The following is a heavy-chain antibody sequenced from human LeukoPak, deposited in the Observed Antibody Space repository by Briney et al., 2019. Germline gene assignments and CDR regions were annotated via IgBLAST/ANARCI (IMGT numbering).Heavy chain of an antibody. V-gene: IGHV3-9*01. CDR3: AKEGSGSYYDYFDY. CDR1: GFTFDDYT. D-gene: IGHD1-26*01. Sequence: GGSLRLSCAASGFTFDDYTMHWVRQAPGKGLEWVSGISWNSGSIGYADSVKGRFTISRDNAKNSLYLQMNSLRAEDTALYYCAKEGSGSYYDYFDYWGQGTLVTVSS. J-gene: IGHJ4*02. CDR2: ISWNSGSI.